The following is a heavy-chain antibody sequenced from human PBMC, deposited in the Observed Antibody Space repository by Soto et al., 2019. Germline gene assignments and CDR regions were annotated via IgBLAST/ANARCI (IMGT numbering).Heavy chain of an antibody. D-gene: IGHD1-26*01. CDR1: GFTFSIYW. CDR2: INSDGSST. V-gene: IGHV3-74*01. CDR3: ARVPLLLLGATDYFDY. J-gene: IGHJ4*02. Sequence: GSLRLSCAASGFTFSIYWMHWVRQAPGKGLMWVSRINSDGSSTNYADSVKGRFTISRDNAKNTLYLQVNSLRAEDTAVYYCARVPLLLLGATDYFDYWGQGALVTVSS.